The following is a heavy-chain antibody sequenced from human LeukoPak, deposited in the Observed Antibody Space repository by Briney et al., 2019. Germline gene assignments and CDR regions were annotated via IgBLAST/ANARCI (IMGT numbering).Heavy chain of an antibody. J-gene: IGHJ4*02. CDR1: GYTFTYRC. V-gene: IGHV1-18*04. D-gene: IGHD6-19*01. CDR3: ARDRGAGAFDY. Sequence: ASVKVSCKASGYTFTYRCLHWVRQAPGQRLEWMGWISPYNGNTNYAQKLQGRITMTTDTSTSTAYMELRSLRSDDTAMYYCARDRGAGAFDYWGQGTLVTVSS. CDR2: ISPYNGNT.